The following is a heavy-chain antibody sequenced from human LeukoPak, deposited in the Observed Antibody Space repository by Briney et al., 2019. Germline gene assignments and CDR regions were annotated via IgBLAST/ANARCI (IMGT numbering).Heavy chain of an antibody. CDR1: GFTTSNYW. CDR2: IKQDGSEK. D-gene: IGHD3-16*02. J-gene: IGHJ4*02. CDR3: AREPYLGELSLFFDY. Sequence: GGSLRLSCAASGFTTSNYWMSWVRQAPGKGLEWVANIKQDGSEKYYVDSVKGRFTISRDNAKNSLYLQMNSLRAEDTAVYYCAREPYLGELSLFFDYWGQGTLVTVSS. V-gene: IGHV3-7*01.